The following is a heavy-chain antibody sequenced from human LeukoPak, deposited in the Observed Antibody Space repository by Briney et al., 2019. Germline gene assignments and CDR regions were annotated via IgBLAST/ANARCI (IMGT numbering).Heavy chain of an antibody. D-gene: IGHD4-17*01. CDR3: AREYGDFDY. CDR1: GGSFSGYY. CDR2: INHSGST. J-gene: IGHJ4*02. Sequence: SETLSLTCAVYGGSFSGYYWSWIRQPPGKGLEWIGEINHSGSTNYNPSLKSRVTISVDTSKNQFSLKLSSVTAADTAVYYCAREYGDFDYWGQGTLVTVSS. V-gene: IGHV4-34*01.